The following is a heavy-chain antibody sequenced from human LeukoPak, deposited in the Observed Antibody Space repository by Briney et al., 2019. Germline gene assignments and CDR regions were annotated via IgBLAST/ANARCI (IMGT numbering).Heavy chain of an antibody. CDR3: AKGSGGSCYSCLDY. J-gene: IGHJ4*02. CDR2: ISDGGGGT. D-gene: IGHD2-15*01. V-gene: IGHV3-23*01. CDR1: GFTFSSYA. Sequence: GSLRLSCAASGFTFSSYAMRWVRQALGKGLEWVSTISDGGGGTYYADSVKGRFTISRDNPKNTLYLQMNSLRAEDTAVYYCAKGSGGSCYSCLDYWGQGTLVTVSS.